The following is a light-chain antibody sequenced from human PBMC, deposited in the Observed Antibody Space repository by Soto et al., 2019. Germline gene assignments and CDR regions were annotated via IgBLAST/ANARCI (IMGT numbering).Light chain of an antibody. CDR1: HTVTSNY. J-gene: IGKJ1*01. CDR3: QHYGGPPQT. V-gene: IGKV3-20*01. CDR2: GAS. Sequence: EIVLTQSPATLSLSPGERATLSCRASHTVTSNYLACYQQQPGQAPSLLIYGASSRATGIPDRFSGSGSTADITLTISRLETEDFAVYYWQHYGGPPQTFGQGTKVEIK.